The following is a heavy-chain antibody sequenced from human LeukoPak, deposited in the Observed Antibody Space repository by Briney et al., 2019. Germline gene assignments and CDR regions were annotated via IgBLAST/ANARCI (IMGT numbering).Heavy chain of an antibody. CDR1: GFTFSSYG. D-gene: IGHD6-13*01. V-gene: IGHV3-30*02. CDR2: IRYDGSNK. CDR3: AKAVAAAGTLDY. Sequence: GGSLRLSCAAYGFTFSSYGMNWVRQAPGKGLEWVAFIRYDGSNKYYADSVKGRFTIPRDNSKNTLYLQMNSLRAEDTAVYYCAKAVAAAGTLDYWGQGTLVTVSS. J-gene: IGHJ4*02.